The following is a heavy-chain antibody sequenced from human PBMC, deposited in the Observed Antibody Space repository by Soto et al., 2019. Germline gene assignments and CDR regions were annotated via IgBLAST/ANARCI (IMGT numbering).Heavy chain of an antibody. CDR1: GYSFTSYW. D-gene: IGHD2-15*01. V-gene: IGHV5-51*01. J-gene: IGHJ6*02. CDR2: IYPGDSDT. CDR3: ARLDCSGGSCPLQSRMDL. Sequence: GESLKISCKGSGYSFTSYWIGWVRQVPGKGLEWMGIIYPGDSDTRYSPSFQGQVTISADKSISTAYLQWSSLKASDTAMYYCARLDCSGGSCPLQSRMDLWGQGTTVTVSS.